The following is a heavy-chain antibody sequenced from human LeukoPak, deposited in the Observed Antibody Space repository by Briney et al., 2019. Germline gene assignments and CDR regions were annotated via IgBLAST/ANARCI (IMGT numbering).Heavy chain of an antibody. V-gene: IGHV4-61*01. D-gene: IGHD2-15*01. Sequence: SETLSLTCTVSGGSVSSGSYYWSWIRQPPGKGLEWIGYIYYSGSTNYNPSLKSRVTISVDTSKNQFSLKLRSVTAADTAVYYCAKSVVVITFRFDDWGQGALVTVSS. J-gene: IGHJ4*02. CDR3: AKSVVVITFRFDD. CDR1: GGSVSSGSYY. CDR2: IYYSGST.